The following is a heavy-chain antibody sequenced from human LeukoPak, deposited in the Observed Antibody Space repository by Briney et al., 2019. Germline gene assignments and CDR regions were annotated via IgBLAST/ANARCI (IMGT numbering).Heavy chain of an antibody. J-gene: IGHJ4*02. CDR2: ISYDGSNK. CDR1: GFTSSSYG. V-gene: IGHV3-30*18. CDR3: AKAFHDIVVVPAAMGY. D-gene: IGHD2-2*01. Sequence: PGRSLRLSCAASGFTSSSYGMHWVRQAPGKGLEWVAVISYDGSNKYYADSVKGRFTISRDNSKNTLYLQMNSLRAEDTAVYYCAKAFHDIVVVPAAMGYWGQGTLVTVSS.